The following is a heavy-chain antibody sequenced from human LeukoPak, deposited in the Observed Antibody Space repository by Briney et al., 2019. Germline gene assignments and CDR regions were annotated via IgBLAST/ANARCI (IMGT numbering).Heavy chain of an antibody. Sequence: PGGSLRLSCAASGFTFSTYTMNWVRQAPGKGLEWVSAISGSGGSTYYADSVMGRFTISRDNSKNTLYLQMNSLRAEDTAVYYCAKDSYPLELELTGTTDYWGQGTLVTVSS. D-gene: IGHD1-7*01. CDR3: AKDSYPLELELTGTTDY. V-gene: IGHV3-23*01. CDR1: GFTFSTYT. CDR2: ISGSGGST. J-gene: IGHJ4*02.